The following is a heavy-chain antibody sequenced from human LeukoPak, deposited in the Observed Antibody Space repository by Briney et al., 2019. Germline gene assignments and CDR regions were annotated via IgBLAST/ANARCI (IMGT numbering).Heavy chain of an antibody. CDR2: IYYSGST. J-gene: IGHJ6*02. CDR1: GGSISSSSYY. V-gene: IGHV4-39*01. Sequence: SETLSLTCTVSGGSISSSSYYWGWIRQPPGKGLEWIGSIYYSGSTYYNPSLKSRVTISVDTSKNQFSLKLSSVTAAATAVYYCARPAYYYGSGSSSLYYYGMDVWGQGTTVTVSS. CDR3: ARPAYYYGSGSSSLYYYGMDV. D-gene: IGHD3-10*01.